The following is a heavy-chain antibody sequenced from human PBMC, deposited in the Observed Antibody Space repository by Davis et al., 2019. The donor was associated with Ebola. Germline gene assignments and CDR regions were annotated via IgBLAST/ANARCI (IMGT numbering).Heavy chain of an antibody. Sequence: AASVKVSCKASGYTFTGYYMHWVRQAPGQGLEWMGRINPNSGGTNYAQKFQGRVTMTTDTSTSTAYMELRSLRSDDTAVYYCARGGGSYSLDYWGQGTLVTVSS. CDR2: INPNSGGT. CDR1: GYTFTGYY. V-gene: IGHV1-2*06. J-gene: IGHJ4*02. D-gene: IGHD1-26*01. CDR3: ARGGGSYSLDY.